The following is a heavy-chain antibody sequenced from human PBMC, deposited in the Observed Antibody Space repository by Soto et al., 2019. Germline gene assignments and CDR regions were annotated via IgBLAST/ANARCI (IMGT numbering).Heavy chain of an antibody. CDR2: IYHSGST. CDR1: GGSISSSNW. J-gene: IGHJ4*02. D-gene: IGHD3-16*02. V-gene: IGHV4-4*02. Sequence: PSETLSLTCAVSGGSISSSNWWSWVRQPPGKGLEWIGEIYHSGSTNYNPSLKSRVTISVDKSKNQFSLKLSSVTAADTAVYYCARSADGLRLGELSWDYWGQGTLVTVSS. CDR3: ARSADGLRLGELSWDY.